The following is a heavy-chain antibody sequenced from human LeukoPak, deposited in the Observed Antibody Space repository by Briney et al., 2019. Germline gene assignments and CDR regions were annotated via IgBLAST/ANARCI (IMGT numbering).Heavy chain of an antibody. CDR3: ATQGLYYYYMDV. CDR1: GYSISSGYF. CDR2: IYYSGST. V-gene: IGHV4-38-2*02. J-gene: IGHJ6*03. Sequence: SETLSLTCSISGYSISSGYFWGWIRQPPGKGLEWIGSIYYSGSTYYNPSLKSRVTISVDTSKNQFSLKLSSVTAADTAVYYCATQGLYYYYMDVWGKGTTVTISS.